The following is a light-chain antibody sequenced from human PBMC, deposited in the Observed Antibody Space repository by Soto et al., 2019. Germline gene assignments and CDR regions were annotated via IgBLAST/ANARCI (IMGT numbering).Light chain of an antibody. Sequence: QSVLTQPASVSGSPGQSITISCTGTSSDVGGYNYVSWYQQYPGKAPKLMIYGVSSRPSGVSNRFSGSKSGNTASLTISGLQAEDEADYYCSSYTSSSTLVFGGGTQLTVL. CDR2: GVS. J-gene: IGLJ3*02. CDR3: SSYTSSSTLV. V-gene: IGLV2-14*01. CDR1: SSDVGGYNY.